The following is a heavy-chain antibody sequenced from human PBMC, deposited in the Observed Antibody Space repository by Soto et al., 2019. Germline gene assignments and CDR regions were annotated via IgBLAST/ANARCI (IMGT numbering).Heavy chain of an antibody. Sequence: QLQLQESGPGLVKPSETLSLTCTVSGGSISRSSYYWGWIRQPPGKGLEWIGRIYYSGSTYYNPPLKSRVTLSVDTSKNQFSLKLSSVTGADTAVYYCATGITAAGTFDYWGQGTLVTVSS. J-gene: IGHJ4*02. CDR2: IYYSGST. CDR3: ATGITAAGTFDY. V-gene: IGHV4-39*01. D-gene: IGHD6-13*01. CDR1: GGSISRSSYY.